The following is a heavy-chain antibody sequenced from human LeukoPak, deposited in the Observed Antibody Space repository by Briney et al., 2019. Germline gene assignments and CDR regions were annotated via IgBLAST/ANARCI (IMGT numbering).Heavy chain of an antibody. J-gene: IGHJ5*02. V-gene: IGHV3-66*01. CDR1: EFPPRRNY. Sequence: GGSLRLSCAASEFPPRRNYMSWVRQAPGKGLEWVSVIYSGGSTYYADSVKGRFTISRDNSKNTLYLQMNSLRAEDTAVYYCAAHDWFDPWGQGTLVTVSS. CDR3: AAHDWFDP. CDR2: IYSGGST.